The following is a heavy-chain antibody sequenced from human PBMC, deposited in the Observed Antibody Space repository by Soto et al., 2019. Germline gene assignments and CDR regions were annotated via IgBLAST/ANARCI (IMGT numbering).Heavy chain of an antibody. CDR1: GGSISNYY. Sequence: QVQLQESGPGLVKPSETLSLTCTVSGGSISNYYCSWIRQPPGKGLEWIGYIYYSGSTSYNPSLRSRVTISIDTSKNQFSVKLSSVTAADTAVYYCARDWVSYDSSGYSAYLDYWGQGTLVTVSS. CDR3: ARDWVSYDSSGYSAYLDY. V-gene: IGHV4-59*12. CDR2: IYYSGST. J-gene: IGHJ4*02. D-gene: IGHD3-22*01.